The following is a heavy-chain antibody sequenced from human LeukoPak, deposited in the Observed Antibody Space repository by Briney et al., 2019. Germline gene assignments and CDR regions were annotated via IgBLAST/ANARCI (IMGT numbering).Heavy chain of an antibody. CDR1: GGSISSYY. Sequence: PSETLSLTCTVSGGSISSYYWSWIRQPPGKGLEWIGRIDTSGNTNYKPSLKSRVTISVDTSKNQFSLKLSSVTAADTAVYYCARVSSSWYQDWYFDLWGRGTLVTVSS. J-gene: IGHJ2*01. CDR3: ARVSSSWYQDWYFDL. V-gene: IGHV4-4*07. CDR2: IDTSGNT. D-gene: IGHD6-13*01.